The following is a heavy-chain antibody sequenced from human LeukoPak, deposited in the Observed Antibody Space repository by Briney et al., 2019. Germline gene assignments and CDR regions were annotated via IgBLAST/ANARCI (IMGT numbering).Heavy chain of an antibody. D-gene: IGHD3-16*01. V-gene: IGHV3-11*06. CDR3: ARDSRYDYVWGSYCYFDY. Sequence: KPGGSLRLSCAASGFTFSDYYMSWIRQAPGKGLEWVSYISSSSSYTNYADSVKGRFTISRDNAKNSLYLQMNSLRAEDTAVYYCARDSRYDYVWGSYCYFDYWGQGTLVTVSS. J-gene: IGHJ4*02. CDR2: ISSSSSYT. CDR1: GFTFSDYY.